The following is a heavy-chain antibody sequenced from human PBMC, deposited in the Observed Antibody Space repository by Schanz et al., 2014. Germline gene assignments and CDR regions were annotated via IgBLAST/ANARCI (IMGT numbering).Heavy chain of an antibody. Sequence: GPEVKEPGASVKVSCEASRYTFNTYGLNWVRQAPGQGLEWMGWISAYTNNTNYAQKVQGRVTMTTDTSTGTAYMELRSLRSDDTAVYYCARDRRRYCSTASCLHDNWFDPWGQGTLVIVSS. V-gene: IGHV1-18*01. D-gene: IGHD2-2*01. CDR1: RYTFNTYG. CDR2: ISAYTNNT. CDR3: ARDRRRYCSTASCLHDNWFDP. J-gene: IGHJ5*02.